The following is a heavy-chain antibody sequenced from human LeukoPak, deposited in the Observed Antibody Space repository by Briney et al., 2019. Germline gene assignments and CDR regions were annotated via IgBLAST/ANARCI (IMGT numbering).Heavy chain of an antibody. Sequence: SETLSLTCAVYGGSFSGYYWSWIRQPPGKGLEGIGEINHSGSTNYNPSLKSRVTISVDTSKNQFSLRLSSVTAADTAVYYCARGRLGIVALFDYWGQGTLVTVSS. V-gene: IGHV4-34*01. J-gene: IGHJ4*02. CDR1: GGSFSGYY. D-gene: IGHD2-2*03. CDR3: ARGRLGIVALFDY. CDR2: INHSGST.